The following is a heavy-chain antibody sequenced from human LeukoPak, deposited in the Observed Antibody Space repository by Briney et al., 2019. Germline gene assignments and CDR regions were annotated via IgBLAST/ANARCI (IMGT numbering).Heavy chain of an antibody. V-gene: IGHV3-74*01. CDR1: GFTFSTYR. CDR2: ISSDGSRT. CDR3: GRDTGYGYNSYFDY. Sequence: GGSLRLSCAASGFTFSTYRIHWVRQAPGKGLVWVSRISSDGSRTDYADSVKGRFTISRDNAKNTVYLQMNSLRAEDTAVYYCGRDTGYGYNSYFDYWGQGTLVTVSS. D-gene: IGHD5-24*01. J-gene: IGHJ4*02.